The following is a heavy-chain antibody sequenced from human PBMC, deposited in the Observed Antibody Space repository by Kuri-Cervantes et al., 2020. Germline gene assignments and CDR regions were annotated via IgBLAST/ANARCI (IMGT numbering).Heavy chain of an antibody. Sequence: ASVKVSCKASGYTFTSYYMHWVRQAPGQGLEWMGWINTNTGNPTYAQGFTGRFVFSLDTSVSTAYLQISSLKAEDTAVYYCARGVMWRRYYYYGMDVWGQGTTVTVSS. J-gene: IGHJ6*02. V-gene: IGHV7-4-1*02. CDR1: GYTFTSYY. D-gene: IGHD2-21*01. CDR2: INTNTGNP. CDR3: ARGVMWRRYYYYGMDV.